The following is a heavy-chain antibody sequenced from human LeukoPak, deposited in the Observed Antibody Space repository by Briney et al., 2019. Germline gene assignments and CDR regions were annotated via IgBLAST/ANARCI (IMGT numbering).Heavy chain of an antibody. V-gene: IGHV3-48*01. CDR3: ARDHAATVTTKLLDY. CDR1: GFTFSSYS. Sequence: GGSLRLSCAASGFTFSSYSMNWVRQAPGKGLEWVSYISSSSSTIYYADSVKGRFTISRDNAKNSLYLQMNSLRAEDTAVYYCARDHAATVTTKLLDYWGQGTLVTVSS. J-gene: IGHJ4*02. CDR2: ISSSSSTI. D-gene: IGHD4-17*01.